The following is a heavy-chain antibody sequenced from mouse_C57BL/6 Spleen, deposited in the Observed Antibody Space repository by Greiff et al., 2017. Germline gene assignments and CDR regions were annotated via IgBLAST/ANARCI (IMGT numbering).Heavy chain of an antibody. CDR3: ARRDGYDKRAFDY. CDR2: INPNNGGT. CDR1: GYTFTDYN. D-gene: IGHD2-2*01. V-gene: IGHV1-18*01. Sequence: EVHLVESGPELVKPGASVKIPCKASGYTFTDYNMDWVKQSHGKSLEWIGDINPNNGGTIYNQKFKGKATLTVDKSSSTAYMELRSLTSEDTAVYYCARRDGYDKRAFDYWGQGTTLTVSS. J-gene: IGHJ2*01.